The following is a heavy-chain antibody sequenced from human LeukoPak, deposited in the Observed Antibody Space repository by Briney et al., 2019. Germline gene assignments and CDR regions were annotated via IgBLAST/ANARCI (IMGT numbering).Heavy chain of an antibody. CDR2: IHYSGNT. D-gene: IGHD1-26*01. CDR1: SDSITSGDYY. V-gene: IGHV4-30-4*01. J-gene: IGHJ4*02. CDR3: ARQLIEAATRYYFDS. Sequence: PSQTLSLTCTVSSDSITSGDYYWSWVRQSPGKGLEWIGYIHYSGNTYYNPSLKSRVTLAVDTSKNQFSLKLNSVTAADSAVFFCARQLIEAATRYYFDSWGQGTLVTVSS.